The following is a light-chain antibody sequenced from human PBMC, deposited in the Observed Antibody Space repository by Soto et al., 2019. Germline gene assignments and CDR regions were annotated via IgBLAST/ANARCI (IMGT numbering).Light chain of an antibody. CDR1: QGISSY. V-gene: IGKV1-9*01. CDR3: QQLNSALRT. Sequence: IQLTQSPSSLSASVGDRVTITCRASQGISSYLVWYQEKPGKAPKLLTYAASTLQSGAPSRISGSGSGTDFTLTISSLQPVDFATCHCQQLNSALRTFGPGTKVDIK. CDR2: AAS. J-gene: IGKJ3*01.